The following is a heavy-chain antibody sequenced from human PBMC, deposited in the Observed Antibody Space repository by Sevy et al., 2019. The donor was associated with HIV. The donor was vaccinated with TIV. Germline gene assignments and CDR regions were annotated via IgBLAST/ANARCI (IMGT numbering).Heavy chain of an antibody. D-gene: IGHD6-19*01. CDR1: GFSFSTYG. CDR2: ISYDGFKN. CDR3: AKDWGGASDWXLYFDX. J-gene: IGHJ4*02. V-gene: IGHV3-30*18. Sequence: GSLRLSCAASGFSFSTYGMHWVRQAPGKGLEWAAAISYDGFKNYYADSVKGRFAISRDNSKNTLYLEMNSLRPEDTAIYYCAKDWGGASDWXLYFDXXXXGALVTVSS.